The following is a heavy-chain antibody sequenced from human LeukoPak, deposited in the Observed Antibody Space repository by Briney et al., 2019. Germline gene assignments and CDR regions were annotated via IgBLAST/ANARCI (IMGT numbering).Heavy chain of an antibody. CDR2: ICPDGTVT. CDR1: GFTFSNYC. CDR3: VXDFXSADY. J-gene: IGHJ4*02. Sequence: GGSLRLSCAASGFTFSNYCMHWVRQIPGKGLVWVSRICPDGTVTNYADSVKGRFTISRDNAKNMVFLQMNSLKADDTAVYYXVXDFXSADYWGQGILVTVSS. V-gene: IGHV3-74*01.